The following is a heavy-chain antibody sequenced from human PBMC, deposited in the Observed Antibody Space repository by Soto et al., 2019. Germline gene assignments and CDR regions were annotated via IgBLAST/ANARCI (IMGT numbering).Heavy chain of an antibody. CDR3: VRGGSHSFDY. V-gene: IGHV3-7*05. CDR2: IKEDGSEK. CDR1: GFIFSNFW. J-gene: IGHJ4*02. Sequence: GGSVRLSCAASGFIFSNFWMSWVRQAPGKGLEWVANIKEDGSEKYHVDSVKGRFTISRDNVKNLMYLQMDSLRAEDTAVYKCVRGGSHSFDYCGQGTLVTVSS. D-gene: IGHD1-26*01.